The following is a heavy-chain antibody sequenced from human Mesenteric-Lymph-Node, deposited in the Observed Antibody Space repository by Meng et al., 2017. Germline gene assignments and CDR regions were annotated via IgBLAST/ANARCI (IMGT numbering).Heavy chain of an antibody. CDR1: GYTFTTYA. CDR2: INAGNGNT. V-gene: IGHV1-3*01. Sequence: QVHLVQSGAEGKKPGASVKGACKASGYTFTTYAIHWVRQAPGQRLEWMGWINAGNGNTRYSQKFQGRVSITRDTSASTAYMELSSLRSEDTAVYYCARCIAVAGNWFDPWGQGTLVTVSS. J-gene: IGHJ5*02. CDR3: ARCIAVAGNWFDP. D-gene: IGHD6-19*01.